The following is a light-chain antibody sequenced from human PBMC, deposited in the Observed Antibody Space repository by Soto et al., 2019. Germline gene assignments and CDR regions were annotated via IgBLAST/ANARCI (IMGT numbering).Light chain of an antibody. J-gene: IGKJ2*01. CDR1: QSVSRY. Sequence: EIVLTQSPATLSLSPGESATLSCRASQSVSRYVAWYQQKVGQAPRLLIFDASTRATGIPARFSGSGSGTDFTLTISSLEPEDFAVYYCQQRSTWPYTFGQGTKVDIK. CDR3: QQRSTWPYT. CDR2: DAS. V-gene: IGKV3-11*01.